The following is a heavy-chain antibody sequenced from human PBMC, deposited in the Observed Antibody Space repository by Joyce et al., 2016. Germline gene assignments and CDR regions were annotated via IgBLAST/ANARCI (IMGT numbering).Heavy chain of an antibody. V-gene: IGHV3-30*18. D-gene: IGHD6-25*01. CDR2: ISYDGIYK. J-gene: IGHJ4*02. CDR3: AKILTATYSSGWFLDY. CDR1: GLTLSNSG. Sequence: QVQLVESGGGVVQPGRSLRLSCAASGLTLSNSGVHWVRRAPGTGVEWVAVISYDGIYKYYADSVKGRFNISRDNSKNTVLLEMNSLRAEDTAVYYCAKILTATYSSGWFLDYWGQGTLVTVSS.